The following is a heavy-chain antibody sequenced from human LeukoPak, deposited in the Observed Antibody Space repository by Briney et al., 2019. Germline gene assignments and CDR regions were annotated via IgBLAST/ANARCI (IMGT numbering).Heavy chain of an antibody. CDR2: ISSSSTI. J-gene: IGHJ6*03. CDR1: GVTFSSYS. D-gene: IGHD2-15*01. CDR3: ARAPRVDYYYYYMDV. Sequence: GGSLRLSCAASGVTFSSYSMNWVRQAPGKGLEWVSYISSSSTIYYADSVKGRFTISRDNAKNSLYLQMNSLRAEDTAVYYCARAPRVDYYYYYMDVWGKGTTVTVSS. V-gene: IGHV3-48*01.